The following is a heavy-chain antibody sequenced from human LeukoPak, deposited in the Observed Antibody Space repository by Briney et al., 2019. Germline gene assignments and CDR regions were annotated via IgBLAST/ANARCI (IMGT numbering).Heavy chain of an antibody. CDR2: IYYSGST. D-gene: IGHD3-9*01. V-gene: IGHV4-39*01. CDR3: ARHSIPRLRYFDWGLDYYYMDV. CDR1: GGSISSSSYY. Sequence: PSETLSLTCTVSGGSISSSSYYWGWIRQPPGKGLEWIGSIYYSGSTYYNPSLKSRVTISVDTSKNQFSLKLSSVTAADTAVYYCARHSIPRLRYFDWGLDYYYMDVWGKGTTVTISS. J-gene: IGHJ6*03.